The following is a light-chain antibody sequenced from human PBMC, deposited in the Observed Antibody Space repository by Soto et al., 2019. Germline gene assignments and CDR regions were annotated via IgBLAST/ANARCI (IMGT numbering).Light chain of an antibody. V-gene: IGKV3-20*01. CDR2: RTF. CDR1: QTIASRY. Sequence: EIVLTQSPGTLSLSPGERATLSCRASQTIASRYLAWYQHQPGQAPRLLIYRTFARAPGIPDRFSGGGSGTDFTLTISSLEREDFAVYYCQQYDTSPLTCAQGTRL. CDR3: QQYDTSPLT. J-gene: IGKJ5*01.